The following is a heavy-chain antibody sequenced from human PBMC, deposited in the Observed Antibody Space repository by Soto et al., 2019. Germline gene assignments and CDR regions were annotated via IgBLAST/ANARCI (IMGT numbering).Heavy chain of an antibody. CDR1: GYTFTTSY. D-gene: IGHD7-27*01. CDR3: ARGVIGNWDFFDP. CDR2: INPNSGGT. J-gene: IGHJ5*02. V-gene: IGHV1-2*02. Sequence: ASVKVSCKASGYTFTTSYIHWVRQAPGQGLEWMGCINPNSGGTYSAQKFQGRVTLTRDTSISTAYMEPASLRSDDTAAYYCARGVIGNWDFFDPWGQGTLVTVSS.